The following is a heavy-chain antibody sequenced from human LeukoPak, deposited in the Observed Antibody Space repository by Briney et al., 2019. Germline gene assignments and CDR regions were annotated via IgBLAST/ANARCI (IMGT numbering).Heavy chain of an antibody. CDR2: INSDGSST. CDR3: AGGFGFDN. J-gene: IGHJ4*02. CDR1: GFTFSNYW. Sequence: GGSLRLSCAASGFTFSNYWMHWVRQAPGNGLVWVSRINSDGSSTTNADSVKGRFTISRDNAKNTLYLQMNSLRGEDTAVYYCAGGFGFDNWGQGTLVTVSS. D-gene: IGHD3-10*01. V-gene: IGHV3-74*03.